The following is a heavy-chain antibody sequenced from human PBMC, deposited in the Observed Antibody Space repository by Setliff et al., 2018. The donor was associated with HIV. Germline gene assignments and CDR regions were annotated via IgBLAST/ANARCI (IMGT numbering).Heavy chain of an antibody. V-gene: IGHV1-69*10. CDR1: GGTFSSYA. CDR2: IIPILGIA. Sequence: GASVKVSCKASGGTFSSYAISWVRQAPGQGLEWMGGIIPILGIANYAQKFQGRVTITTDESTSTAYMEVSSLRSEDTAVYYCARELHDYSNYSGWFDPWGQGTLVTVSS. CDR3: ARELHDYSNYSGWFDP. D-gene: IGHD4-4*01. J-gene: IGHJ5*02.